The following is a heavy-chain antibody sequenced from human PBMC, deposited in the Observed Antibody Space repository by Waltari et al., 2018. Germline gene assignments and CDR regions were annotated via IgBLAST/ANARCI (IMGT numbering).Heavy chain of an antibody. D-gene: IGHD1-26*01. CDR2: ISSSSSYI. CDR3: ARDGEWELPHPFDY. V-gene: IGHV3-21*01. Sequence: EVQLVESGGGLVKPGGSLRLSCAASGFTFSSYSMNWVRQAPGKGLAWVSSISSSSSYIYYADSVKGRFTISRDNAKNSLYLQMNSLRAEDTAVYYCARDGEWELPHPFDYWGQGTLVTVSS. CDR1: GFTFSSYS. J-gene: IGHJ4*02.